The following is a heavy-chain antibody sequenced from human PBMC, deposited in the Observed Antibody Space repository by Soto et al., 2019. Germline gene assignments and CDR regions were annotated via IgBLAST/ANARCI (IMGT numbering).Heavy chain of an antibody. Sequence: SVKVSCKASGYTFTYRYLHWVRQAPGQALEWMGWITPFNGNTNYAQKFQDRVTITRDRSMSTAYMELSSLRSEDTAIYYCARASSGYSGYVPDYWGQGTLVTVSS. V-gene: IGHV1-45*02. D-gene: IGHD5-12*01. CDR3: ARASSGYSGYVPDY. J-gene: IGHJ4*02. CDR2: ITPFNGNT. CDR1: GYTFTYRY.